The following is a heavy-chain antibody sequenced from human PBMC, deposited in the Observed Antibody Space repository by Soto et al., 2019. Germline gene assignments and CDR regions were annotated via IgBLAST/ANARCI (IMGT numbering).Heavy chain of an antibody. D-gene: IGHD3-10*01. CDR3: AREQHSMVRGVIPY. J-gene: IGHJ4*02. V-gene: IGHV3-23*01. CDR2: FSGPGGGP. CDR1: GFTFSTYA. Sequence: GGSLRLSCAASGFTFSTYAMSWVRQAPGKGLEWVSSFSGPGGGPYYADSVKGRFTISRDDSKNTLYLQMNSLRAEDTAVYYCAREQHSMVRGVIPYCGQGTLVTVSS.